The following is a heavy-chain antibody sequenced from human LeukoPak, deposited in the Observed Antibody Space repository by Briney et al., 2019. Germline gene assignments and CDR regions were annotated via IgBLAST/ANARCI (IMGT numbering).Heavy chain of an antibody. CDR3: AKSSPGVAATLFDY. J-gene: IGHJ4*02. CDR2: INPNSGGT. V-gene: IGHV1-2*02. Sequence: ASVQFSCQASGYAFTCYYMHWVRPAPGQGREWMGWINPNSGGTNYAQKFQGRVTMTTDTSTSTAYMELRSLRSDDTAVYYCAKSSPGVAATLFDYWGQGTLVTVSS. CDR1: GYAFTCYY. D-gene: IGHD2-15*01.